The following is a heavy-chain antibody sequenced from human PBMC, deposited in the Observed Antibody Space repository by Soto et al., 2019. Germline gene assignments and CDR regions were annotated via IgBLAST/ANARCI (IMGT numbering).Heavy chain of an antibody. CDR1: GFNFGGYA. V-gene: IGHV3-23*01. CDR2: LSGDGSRA. J-gene: IGHJ4*02. D-gene: IGHD3-16*01. Sequence: WSLRLSCAGTGFNFGGYAMSWVRQAPGKGLEWVSTLSGDGSRAYYADSVRGRFTVSRDNSKSTLYLRMNSLRADDTAIYYCAKRGGYAISFYDSWGQGTLVTVSS. CDR3: AKRGGYAISFYDS.